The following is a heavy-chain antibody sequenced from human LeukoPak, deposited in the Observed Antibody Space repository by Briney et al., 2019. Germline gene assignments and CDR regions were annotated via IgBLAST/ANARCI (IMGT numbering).Heavy chain of an antibody. Sequence: SETLSLTCTVSGGSVSSGSYYWSWIRQPPGKGLEWIGEINHSGSTNYNPSLKSRVTISVDTSKNQFSLKLSSVTAADTAVYYCARGHYYGSGSSNWFDPWGQGTLVTVSS. J-gene: IGHJ5*02. V-gene: IGHV4-39*07. D-gene: IGHD3-10*01. CDR3: ARGHYYGSGSSNWFDP. CDR2: INHSGST. CDR1: GGSVSSGSYY.